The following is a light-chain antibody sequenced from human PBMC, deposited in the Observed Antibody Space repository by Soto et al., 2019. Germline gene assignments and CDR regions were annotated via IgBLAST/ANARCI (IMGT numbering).Light chain of an antibody. CDR3: QQYNSHSFYT. V-gene: IGKV1-5*03. CDR1: QSIQSF. CDR2: LAS. J-gene: IGKJ2*01. Sequence: DIQMTQFPSTLSASVGDAVTITCRASQSIQSFLAWYQQKPGKAPKLLIYLASLLESGVPSMFSGSGSGTEFTLTISRLQPDDFAIYCGQQYNSHSFYTFGQGAKLEVK.